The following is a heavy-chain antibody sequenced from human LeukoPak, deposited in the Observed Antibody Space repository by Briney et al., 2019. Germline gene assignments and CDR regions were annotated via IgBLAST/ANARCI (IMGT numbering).Heavy chain of an antibody. D-gene: IGHD2/OR15-2a*01. V-gene: IGHV3-30*02. J-gene: IGHJ3*02. CDR2: IQNDGTGD. CDR3: AKDASSTSRTLDI. CDR1: GFTFTNFG. Sequence: GGSLRLSCAASGFTFTNFGMSWVRQAPGKGLEWVAFIQNDGTGDYCPDCVEGRFAVSRDNSKNTLFLQMNSLRLEDTAVYFCAKDASSTSRTLDIWGQGTLVTVSS.